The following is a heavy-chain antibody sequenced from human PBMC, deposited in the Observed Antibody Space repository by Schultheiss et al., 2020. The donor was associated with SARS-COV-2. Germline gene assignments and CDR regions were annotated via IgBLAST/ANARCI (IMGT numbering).Heavy chain of an antibody. CDR1: GGSISSYY. CDR3: ARGAPYGDPSYYGMDV. D-gene: IGHD4-17*01. V-gene: IGHV4-59*01. CDR2: IYYSGST. J-gene: IGHJ6*02. Sequence: SETLSLTCTVSGGSISSYYWSWIRQPPGKGLEWIGYIYYSGSTNYNPSLKSRVTISVDTSKNQFSLKLSSVTAADTAVYYCARGAPYGDPSYYGMDVWGQGTTVTVSS.